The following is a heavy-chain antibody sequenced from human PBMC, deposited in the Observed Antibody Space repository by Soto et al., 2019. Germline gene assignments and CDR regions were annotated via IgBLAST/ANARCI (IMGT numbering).Heavy chain of an antibody. D-gene: IGHD5-12*01. CDR2: TYFRSKWYN. CDR3: AKGDNLGPKTGYAFDP. J-gene: IGHJ5*02. CDR1: GDSVSSNTAS. Sequence: SQTLSLTCAISGDSVSSNTASWNWIRQSPSGGLEWLGRTYFRSKWYNDYAVSVKSRIIINPDTSNNQFSLQLNSVTPEDTAVYFCAKGDNLGPKTGYAFDPWGQGSMVTAPQ. V-gene: IGHV6-1*01.